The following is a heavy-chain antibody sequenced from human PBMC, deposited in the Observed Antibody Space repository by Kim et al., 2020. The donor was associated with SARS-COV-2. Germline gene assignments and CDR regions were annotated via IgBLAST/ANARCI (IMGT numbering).Heavy chain of an antibody. CDR2: IYYSGSA. V-gene: IGHV4-39*01. Sequence: SETLSLTCTVSGGSISSSTYYWGWIRQPPGKGLEWIGSIYYSGSAYYNPSLKSRVTMSIDTSENQLSLRLSSVTAADTAVYYCGFQGIQIWLFHYWGQGTLATVSS. CDR3: GFQGIQIWLFHY. CDR1: GGSISSSTYY. D-gene: IGHD5-18*01. J-gene: IGHJ4*02.